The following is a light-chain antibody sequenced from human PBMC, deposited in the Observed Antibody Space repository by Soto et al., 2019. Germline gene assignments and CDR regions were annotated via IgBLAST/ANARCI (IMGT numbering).Light chain of an antibody. CDR3: HQSYSMPNT. CDR2: AAS. J-gene: IGKJ2*01. Sequence: DIQMTQSPCSLSASVGDSVTITCRASQTINSYLNWYQQKPGRAPKLLIYAASSLQGGVPSRFSGIGSGTDFTLTISSLQPEDFATYYCHQSYSMPNTFGQGTKLEIK. V-gene: IGKV1-39*01. CDR1: QTINSY.